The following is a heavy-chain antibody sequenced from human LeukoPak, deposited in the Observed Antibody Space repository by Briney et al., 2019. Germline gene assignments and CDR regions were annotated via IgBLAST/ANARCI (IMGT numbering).Heavy chain of an antibody. CDR1: GYTFTSYG. CDR3: ARVPFLYYDFWSGYPSGNWDGS. V-gene: IGHV1-18*01. Sequence: ASVKVSCKASGYTFTSYGISWVRQAPGQGLEWLGWISVSNGKTDIAQKVQGRITMTTETSTSTAYLELRSLRSDDTAVYYCARVPFLYYDFWSGYPSGNWDGSWGQGTLVTVSS. D-gene: IGHD3-3*01. CDR2: ISVSNGKT. J-gene: IGHJ4*02.